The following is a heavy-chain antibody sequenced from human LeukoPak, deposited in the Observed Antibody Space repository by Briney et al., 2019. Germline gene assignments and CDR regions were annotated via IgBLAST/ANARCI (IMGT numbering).Heavy chain of an antibody. V-gene: IGHV3-49*04. CDR1: GFTFGDYA. J-gene: IGHJ6*02. Sequence: PGRSLRLSCTASGFTFGDYAMSWVRQAPGKGLEWVGFIRSKAYGGTTEYAASVKGRFTISRDDSKSIAYLQMNSLKTEDTAVYYCTRTFVVVTYYGMDVWGQGTTVTVSS. CDR2: IRSKAYGGTT. CDR3: TRTFVVVTYYGMDV. D-gene: IGHD2-21*02.